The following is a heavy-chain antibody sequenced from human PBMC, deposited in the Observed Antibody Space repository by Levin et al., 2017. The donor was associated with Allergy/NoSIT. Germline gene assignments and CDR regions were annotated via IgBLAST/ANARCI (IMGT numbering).Heavy chain of an antibody. CDR2: VRKKVNSYTT. D-gene: IGHD3-16*01. CDR1: GFTFSDHY. CDR3: VRPGGSASSFDY. V-gene: IGHV3-72*01. Sequence: GESLKISCEASGFTFSDHYMDWVRQAPGKGLEWVGRVRKKVNSYTTEYAASVKGRFTISRDDSKSSLYLQMNSLNAEDTAVYYCVRPGGSASSFDYWRQGTLVTVSS. J-gene: IGHJ4*02.